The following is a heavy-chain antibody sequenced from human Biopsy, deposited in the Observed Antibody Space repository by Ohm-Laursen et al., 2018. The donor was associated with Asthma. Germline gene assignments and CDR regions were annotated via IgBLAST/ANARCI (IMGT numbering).Heavy chain of an antibody. V-gene: IGHV1-18*01. Sequence: GSSVKVSCKTSGYTCNSAGITWVRQAPGQGLEWMGWISVYNGNTKVAQKLQDRVTMITDTSTSTAYMELRSLRSDDTAVYFCARAVDYSHYYGIDVWGQGTTVTVS. CDR2: ISVYNGNT. CDR1: GYTCNSAG. J-gene: IGHJ6*02. D-gene: IGHD3-10*01. CDR3: ARAVDYSHYYGIDV.